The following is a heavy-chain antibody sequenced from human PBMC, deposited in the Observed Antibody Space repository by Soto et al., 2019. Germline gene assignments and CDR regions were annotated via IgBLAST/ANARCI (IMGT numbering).Heavy chain of an antibody. CDR1: GFLFRSYW. J-gene: IGHJ6*02. CDR3: VRGTSAWKGVDV. D-gene: IGHD1-1*01. CDR2: IRPDGSNT. Sequence: EVQLVESGGDLVQPGESLRLSCVPSGFLFRSYWMHWVRQTPAKGLVWVSEIRPDGSNTNYADSVRGRFTMSRNNAKNELELQRNSLRVEDTAVYYGVRGTSAWKGVDVWGQGPTVIVSS. V-gene: IGHV3-74*01.